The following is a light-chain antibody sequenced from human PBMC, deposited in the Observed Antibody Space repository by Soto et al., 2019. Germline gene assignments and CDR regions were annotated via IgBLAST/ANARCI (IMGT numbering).Light chain of an antibody. CDR1: EIISRN. V-gene: IGKV3-20*01. J-gene: IGKJ1*01. CDR3: QQYGSSHRT. Sequence: EMVVTQSPATLSMSPGGRATLSCRTSEIISRNLAWYQQKLGQAPRLLIYASVNRATGIPDRFSGSGSGTDFTLTISRLETEDFAVYYCQQYGSSHRTLGQGPKVDIK. CDR2: ASV.